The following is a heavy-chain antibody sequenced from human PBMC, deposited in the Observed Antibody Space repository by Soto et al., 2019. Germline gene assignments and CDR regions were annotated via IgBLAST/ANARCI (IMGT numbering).Heavy chain of an antibody. CDR3: ATSYGSGYRAFDY. CDR2: VNPIVSMS. V-gene: IGHV1-69*04. J-gene: IGHJ4*02. CDR1: GDTFNFYS. Sequence: QVQLVQSGAEVKRPGSSVKVSCKASGDTFNFYSINWVRQAPGLGLEWMGRVNPIVSMSNYAQRFQGRVTITADKSTSTAYMELSGLRCEDTAIYYCATSYGSGYRAFDYWGQGALVTVSS. D-gene: IGHD3-10*01.